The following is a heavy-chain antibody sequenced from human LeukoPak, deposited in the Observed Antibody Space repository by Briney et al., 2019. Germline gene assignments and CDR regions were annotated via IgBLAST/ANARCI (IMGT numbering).Heavy chain of an antibody. J-gene: IGHJ6*03. CDR1: GGSFSGYY. CDR3: ARSRSDNYYYYYYMDV. Sequence: SETLSFTCAVYGGSFSGYYWSWIRQPPRKGLEWIGEINHSGSTNYNPSLKSRVTISVDTSKNQFSLKLSSVTAADTAVYYCARSRSDNYYYYYYMDVWGKGTTVTVSS. CDR2: INHSGST. D-gene: IGHD1-14*01. V-gene: IGHV4-34*01.